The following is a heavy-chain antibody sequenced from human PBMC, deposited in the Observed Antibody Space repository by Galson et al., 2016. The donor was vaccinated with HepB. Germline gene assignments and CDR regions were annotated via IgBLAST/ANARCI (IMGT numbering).Heavy chain of an antibody. Sequence: SLRLSCAASGFSFSSYNMNWVRQAPGKGLEWVSFINSGSIYIYYADSVKGRFTISRDNAKNSLFLQMNSMRAEDTAVYYCARDLGIRKNIGFGYWGQGTLVTVSS. V-gene: IGHV3-21*01. CDR3: ARDLGIRKNIGFGY. D-gene: IGHD2/OR15-2a*01. CDR1: GFSFSSYN. CDR2: INSGSIYI. J-gene: IGHJ4*02.